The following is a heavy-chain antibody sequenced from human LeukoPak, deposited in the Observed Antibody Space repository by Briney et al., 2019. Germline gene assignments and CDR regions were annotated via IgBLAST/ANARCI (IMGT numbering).Heavy chain of an antibody. CDR1: GYTLTELS. J-gene: IGHJ4*02. Sequence: ASVKVSCKVSGYTLTELSMHWVRQAPGKGLEWMGGFDPEDGETIYAQKFQGRVTMTEDTSTDTAYMELSSLRSEGTAVYYCATVVPSGYDDFDYWGQGTLVTVSS. V-gene: IGHV1-24*01. D-gene: IGHD5-12*01. CDR3: ATVVPSGYDDFDY. CDR2: FDPEDGET.